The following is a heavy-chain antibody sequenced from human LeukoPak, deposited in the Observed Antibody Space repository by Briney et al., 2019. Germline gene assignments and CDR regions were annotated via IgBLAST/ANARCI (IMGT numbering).Heavy chain of an antibody. CDR1: GGSFSGYY. D-gene: IGHD6-19*01. CDR3: ARTAIAVAGTPFDY. Sequence: PSETLSLTCAVYGGSFSGYYWSWIRQPPGKGLEWIGEINHSGSTNYNPSLKSRVTISVDTSKNQFSLKLSSVTAADTAVYYCARTAIAVAGTPFDYWAREPWSPSPQ. CDR2: INHSGST. J-gene: IGHJ4*02. V-gene: IGHV4-34*01.